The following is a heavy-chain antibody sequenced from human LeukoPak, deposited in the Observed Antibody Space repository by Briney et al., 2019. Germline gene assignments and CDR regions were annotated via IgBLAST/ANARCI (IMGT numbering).Heavy chain of an antibody. J-gene: IGHJ3*02. V-gene: IGHV4-4*07. CDR3: ARELVVVVIARRSRGLDI. D-gene: IGHD2-21*01. Sequence: SETLSLTCTVSGGSISSYYWSWIRQPAGKGLEWIGRIYTSGSTNYNPSLKSRVTISVDTSKNQFSLKLSSVTAADTAVYYCARELVVVVIARRSRGLDIWGQGTMVTVSS. CDR2: IYTSGST. CDR1: GGSISSYY.